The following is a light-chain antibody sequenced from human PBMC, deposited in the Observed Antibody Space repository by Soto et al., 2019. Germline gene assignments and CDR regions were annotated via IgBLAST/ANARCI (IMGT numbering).Light chain of an antibody. V-gene: IGKV1-39*01. CDR1: QRISRY. Sequence: DIQMTQSPSSLAASVGDSVTITCRAGQRISRYLNWYQQRPGKAPKLLISVASTLQSGVPSRFSGSGSGTDFALTISSLHPEDFGTYFCQQSYTTPRTFGQGTKVEI. J-gene: IGKJ1*01. CDR3: QQSYTTPRT. CDR2: VAS.